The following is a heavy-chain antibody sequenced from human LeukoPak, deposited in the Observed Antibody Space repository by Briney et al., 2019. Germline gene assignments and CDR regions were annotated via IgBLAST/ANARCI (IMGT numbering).Heavy chain of an antibody. CDR1: GFTFSSYE. CDR2: ISSSGSAI. V-gene: IGHV3-48*03. D-gene: IGHD3-10*01. J-gene: IGHJ4*02. CDR3: ARSNYYGSG. Sequence: RPGGSLRLSCAASGFTFSSYEMNWVRQAPGKGLEWVSYISSSGSAIYYADSVKGRFTISRDNAKNSLYLQMNSLRAEDTAVYYCARSNYYGSGWGRGTLVTVSS.